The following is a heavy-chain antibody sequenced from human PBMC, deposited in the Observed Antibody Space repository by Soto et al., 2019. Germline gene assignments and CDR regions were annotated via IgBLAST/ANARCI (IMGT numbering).Heavy chain of an antibody. J-gene: IGHJ4*02. Sequence: PGVSLRRSCAAAGCTFSRYAMNWLLQAPGKGLEWVSAISVSGGSTYYADSVKGRFTISRDNAKNTVYLQMNSLRAEDTAVYYCAKPLLSSDPPFFDYWGQGTLVTLS. V-gene: IGHV3-23*01. CDR2: ISVSGGST. CDR3: AKPLLSSDPPFFDY. D-gene: IGHD2-15*01. CDR1: GCTFSRYA.